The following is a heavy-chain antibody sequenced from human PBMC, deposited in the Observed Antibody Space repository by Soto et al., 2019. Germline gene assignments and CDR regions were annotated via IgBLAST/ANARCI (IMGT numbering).Heavy chain of an antibody. CDR2: ISGSGGST. Sequence: PGGSLRLSCAASGFTFCSHAMSWVRQAPGKGLEWVSAISGSGGSTYYADSVKGRFTISRDNSKNTLYLQMNSLRAEDSAVYYCAKDPLVVVPTRFFVYGDQGALHAVSS. CDR1: GFTFCSHA. V-gene: IGHV3-23*01. J-gene: IGHJ4*02. D-gene: IGHD3-22*01. CDR3: AKDPLVVVPTRFFVY.